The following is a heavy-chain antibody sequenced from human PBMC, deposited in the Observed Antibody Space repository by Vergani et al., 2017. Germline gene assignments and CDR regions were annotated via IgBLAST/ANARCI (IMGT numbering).Heavy chain of an antibody. CDR2: IYSGDET. Sequence: ELQLVESGGGLVQPGGSLRLSCAASGSTVIGNYMTWVRQAPGKGLEWVSQIYSGDETYYADTVKGRVTISRDTSKNTHHLQINNLRVEDTAVYYCARGNYYGSGTDVDPLGQGTLVTVSS. V-gene: IGHV3-66*02. CDR1: GSTVIGNY. D-gene: IGHD3-10*01. J-gene: IGHJ5*02. CDR3: ARGNYYGSGTDVDP.